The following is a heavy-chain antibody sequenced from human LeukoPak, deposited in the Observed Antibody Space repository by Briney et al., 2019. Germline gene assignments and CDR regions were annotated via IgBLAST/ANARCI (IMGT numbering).Heavy chain of an antibody. J-gene: IGHJ5*02. CDR2: INHSGST. V-gene: IGHV4-34*01. CDR3: ARGRIAVAGTGNWFDP. D-gene: IGHD6-19*01. CDR1: GGSFSGYY. Sequence: SETLSLTCAVYGGSFSGYYWCWIRQPPGKGLEWIGEINHSGSTNYNPSLKSRVTISVDTSKNQFSLKLSSVTAADTAVYYCARGRIAVAGTGNWFDPWGQGTLVTVSS.